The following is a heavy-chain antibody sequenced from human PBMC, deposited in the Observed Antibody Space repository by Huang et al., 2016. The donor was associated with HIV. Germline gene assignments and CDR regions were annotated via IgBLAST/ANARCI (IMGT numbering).Heavy chain of an antibody. CDR1: GDFISSTNYY. D-gene: IGHD6-13*01. Sequence: QLQLQESGPGQVKPSETLSLTCTVSGDFISSTNYYWGWIRQSPGQGLEWVGSVYQSGSTNYNPSLKSRVTLSVDTARNQFSLRLNSVTAADMAVYYCASQHIGAAATWFWGRGTQVAVSS. CDR2: VYQSGST. CDR3: ASQHIGAAATWF. V-gene: IGHV4-39*01. J-gene: IGHJ4*02.